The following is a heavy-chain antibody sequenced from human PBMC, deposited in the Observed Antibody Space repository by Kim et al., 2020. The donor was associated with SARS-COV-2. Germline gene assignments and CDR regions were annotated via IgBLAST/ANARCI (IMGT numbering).Heavy chain of an antibody. CDR3: ARHDYDSSGYYPAIYYFDY. V-gene: IGHV4-59*08. Sequence: SRVTISVDTSKSQFSLKLSSVTAADTAVYYCARHDYDSSGYYPAIYYFDYWGQGTLVTVSS. J-gene: IGHJ4*02. D-gene: IGHD3-22*01.